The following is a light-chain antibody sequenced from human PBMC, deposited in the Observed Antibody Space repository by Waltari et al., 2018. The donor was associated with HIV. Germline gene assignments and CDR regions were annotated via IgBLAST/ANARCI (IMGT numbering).Light chain of an antibody. CDR3: QQYTNRPPRT. Sequence: EIVMTQSPATLSVSPGERATLSCRASQSVSSNVAWYQQKPGQAPRLLIYGASTRATGGPARFSGSGSGTEFTLIISSLQSEDFAVYYCQQYTNRPPRTFGQGTKVEVK. CDR1: QSVSSN. V-gene: IGKV3-15*01. CDR2: GAS. J-gene: IGKJ1*01.